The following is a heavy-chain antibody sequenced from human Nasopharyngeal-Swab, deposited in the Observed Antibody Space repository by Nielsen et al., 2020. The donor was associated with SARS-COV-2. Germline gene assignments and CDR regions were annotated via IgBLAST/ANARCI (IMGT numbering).Heavy chain of an antibody. V-gene: IGHV4-34*01. CDR1: GASFSGYY. CDR3: ARVNNGGGMVTASYSFFMDV. Sequence: SETLSLTCGANGASFSGYYWGWIRQPPGKGLEWIGDITRSGNTNYNPALRSRVTISVATSKGEFSLKLTSVTAADTAIYFCARVNNGGGMVTASYSFFMDVWGKGTSVAVSS. D-gene: IGHD3-3*02. J-gene: IGHJ6*03. CDR2: ITRSGNT.